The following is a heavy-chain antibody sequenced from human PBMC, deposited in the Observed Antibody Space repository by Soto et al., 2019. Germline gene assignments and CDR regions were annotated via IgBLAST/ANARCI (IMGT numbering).Heavy chain of an antibody. J-gene: IGHJ3*02. V-gene: IGHV3-30*18. Sequence: HPGGSLRLSCAASGFTFSSYGMHWVRQAPGKGLEWVAVISYDGSNKYYADSVKGRFTISRDNSKNTLYLQMNSLRAEDTAVYYCAKGLDDYGDYEDAFDIWGQGTMVTVSS. CDR2: ISYDGSNK. CDR1: GFTFSSYG. D-gene: IGHD4-17*01. CDR3: AKGLDDYGDYEDAFDI.